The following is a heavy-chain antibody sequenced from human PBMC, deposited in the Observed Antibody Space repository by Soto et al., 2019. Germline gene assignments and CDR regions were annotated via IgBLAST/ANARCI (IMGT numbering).Heavy chain of an antibody. CDR3: AREGYQVIADGMDV. D-gene: IGHD6-13*01. CDR1: GYTFTGYY. Sequence: ASEKDPCKASGYTFTGYYIHRVREASGQGPEWMGWTNPQTGCTSYGQKIQGMITLSSYTSINTAYLELSRRRFDYAAVYFWAREGYQVIADGMDVWGQGTTVTVSS. J-gene: IGHJ6*02. V-gene: IGHV1-2*02. CDR2: TNPQTGCT.